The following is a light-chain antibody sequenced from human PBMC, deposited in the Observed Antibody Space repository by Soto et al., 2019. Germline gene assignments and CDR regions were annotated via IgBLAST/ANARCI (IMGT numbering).Light chain of an antibody. Sequence: AIRMTQSPSSLSASTGDRVTITCRASQGISNYLAWYQQRPGTAPKLLIYAASTLQSGVPSRFSGSGSGTDFTLTISCLQSEDFATYYCQQYYSYPRKTFGQGTKVDIK. CDR1: QGISNY. J-gene: IGKJ1*01. CDR3: QQYYSYPRKT. V-gene: IGKV1-8*01. CDR2: AAS.